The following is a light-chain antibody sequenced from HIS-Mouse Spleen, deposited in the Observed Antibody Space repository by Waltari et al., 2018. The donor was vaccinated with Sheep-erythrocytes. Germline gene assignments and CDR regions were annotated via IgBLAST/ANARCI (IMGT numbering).Light chain of an antibody. J-gene: IGLJ2*01. CDR1: NLGDKY. CDR3: QAWDSSIVV. Sequence: SSELTQPPPVSVSPGLTASITCPGHNLGDKYACWYQQKPGQSPSLVTYQATKRPSGIPERFSGSNSGNTATLTISGTQAMDEADYYCQAWDSSIVVFGGGTKLTVL. V-gene: IGLV3-1*01. CDR2: QAT.